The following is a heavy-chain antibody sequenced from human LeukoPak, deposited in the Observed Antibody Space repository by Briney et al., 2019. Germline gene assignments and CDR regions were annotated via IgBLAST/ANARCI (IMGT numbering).Heavy chain of an antibody. J-gene: IGHJ4*02. D-gene: IGHD4-17*01. Sequence: ASVKVSCKASGYTFTNYGVSWVRQAPGQGLEWMGWISAYNGNTKYAQKLQGRVTMTIDTSTSTAYMELRSLRSDDTAVYYCARVNGDYQYYFDYWGQGTLVTVSS. V-gene: IGHV1-18*01. CDR1: GYTFTNYG. CDR2: ISAYNGNT. CDR3: ARVNGDYQYYFDY.